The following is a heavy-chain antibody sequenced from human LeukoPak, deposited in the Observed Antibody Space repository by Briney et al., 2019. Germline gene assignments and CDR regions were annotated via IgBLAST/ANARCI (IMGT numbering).Heavy chain of an antibody. Sequence: SETLSLTCTVSGGSISSSSYYWGWIRQPPGKGLEWIGSIYYGGSTYYNPSLKSRVTISVDTSKSQFSLKLSSVTAADTAVYYCARTMHSSGWYPGFDYWGQGTLVTVSS. J-gene: IGHJ4*02. V-gene: IGHV4-39*01. CDR1: GGSISSSSYY. CDR3: ARTMHSSGWYPGFDY. D-gene: IGHD6-19*01. CDR2: IYYGGST.